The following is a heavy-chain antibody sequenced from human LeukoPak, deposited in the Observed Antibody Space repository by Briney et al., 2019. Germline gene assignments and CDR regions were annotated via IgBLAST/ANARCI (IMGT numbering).Heavy chain of an antibody. D-gene: IGHD5-24*01. J-gene: IGHJ4*02. CDR3: VRGRHYFDY. Sequence: GGSLRLSCAASGFTFGSYAMTWLRQAPGKGLDWVSAIVGSGYSTYYAASVKGRFTISRDNSKNTVYLQMDSLRAEDTAAYFCVRGRHYFDYWGQGALVTASS. CDR1: GFTFGSYA. CDR2: IVGSGYST. V-gene: IGHV3-23*01.